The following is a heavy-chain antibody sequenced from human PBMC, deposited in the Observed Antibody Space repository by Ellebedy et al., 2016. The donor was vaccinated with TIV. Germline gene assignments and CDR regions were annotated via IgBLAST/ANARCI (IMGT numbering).Heavy chain of an antibody. CDR2: IDPSDSYT. CDR1: GYSFTSYW. CDR3: ARPTDFDWLQPGGMDV. Sequence: GESLKISCKGSGYSFTSYWISWVRQMPGKGLEWMGRIDPSDSYTNYSPSFQGHVTISADKSISTAYLQWSSLKASDTAMYYCARPTDFDWLQPGGMDVWGQGTTVTVSS. V-gene: IGHV5-10-1*01. J-gene: IGHJ6*02. D-gene: IGHD3-9*01.